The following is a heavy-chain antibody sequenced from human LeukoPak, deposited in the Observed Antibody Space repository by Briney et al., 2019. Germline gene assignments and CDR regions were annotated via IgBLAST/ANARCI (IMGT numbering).Heavy chain of an antibody. CDR1: GYTFTSYY. D-gene: IGHD5-12*01. V-gene: IGHV1-46*01. CDR2: INPSGGST. CDR3: ASCPWLRGGDPYFDY. J-gene: IGHJ4*02. Sequence: ASVKVSCKASGYTFTSYYMHWVRQAPGQGLEWMGIINPSGGSTSYAQKFQGRVTMTRDTSTSTVYMELNSLRSEDTAVYYCASCPWLRGGDPYFDYWGQGTLVTVSS.